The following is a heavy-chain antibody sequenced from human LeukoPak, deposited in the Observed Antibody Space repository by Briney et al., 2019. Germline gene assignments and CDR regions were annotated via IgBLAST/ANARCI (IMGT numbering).Heavy chain of an antibody. CDR1: GYTFTSYY. Sequence: GASVKVSCKSSGYTFTSYYMHWVRQAPGQGLEWMGIINPSGGSTSYAQKFQGRVTMTRDASIGTAYMELSRLTSEDTAVYYCAKGAIFGGASRGYGLDVWGQGTTVTVSS. J-gene: IGHJ6*02. CDR3: AKGAIFGGASRGYGLDV. CDR2: INPSGGST. V-gene: IGHV1-46*01. D-gene: IGHD3-3*01.